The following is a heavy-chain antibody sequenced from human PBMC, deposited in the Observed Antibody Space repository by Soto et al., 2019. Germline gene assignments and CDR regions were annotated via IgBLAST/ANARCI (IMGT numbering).Heavy chain of an antibody. Sequence: EVQLVESWGGLVKPGGSLRLSCAASGFTFSSYSMNLVQQSQGKGLEGVTAISSSSSCIYYAASGKGRFTISKDNAKNSLYLQINSLRAEDTAVYYCARESGNYVLGLDYWGQGTLVTVSS. J-gene: IGHJ4*02. CDR2: ISSSSSCI. V-gene: IGHV3-21*01. CDR1: GFTFSSYS. D-gene: IGHD1-26*01. CDR3: ARESGNYVLGLDY.